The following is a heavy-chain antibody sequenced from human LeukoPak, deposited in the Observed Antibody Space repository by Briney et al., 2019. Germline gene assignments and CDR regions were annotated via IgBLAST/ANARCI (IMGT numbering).Heavy chain of an antibody. Sequence: GASVKVSFKASGYTFTVYYMHWVRQAPGQGREWMGWINPHSGGTDHAQKFQGRVTMTRDTSISTAYMELSRLRSDDTAVYYCARDMDSGPDFFDYWGRGTLVTVSS. J-gene: IGHJ4*02. CDR1: GYTFTVYY. CDR2: INPHSGGT. V-gene: IGHV1-2*02. D-gene: IGHD1-26*01. CDR3: ARDMDSGPDFFDY.